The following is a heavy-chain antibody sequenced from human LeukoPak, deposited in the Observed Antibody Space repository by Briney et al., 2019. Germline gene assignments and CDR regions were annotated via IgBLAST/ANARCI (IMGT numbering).Heavy chain of an antibody. CDR3: AIHKWELSLFDI. D-gene: IGHD1-26*01. V-gene: IGHV4-39*01. Sequence: SETLSLTCTVSGGSISSSSYYWGWIRQPPGKGLEWIGSIYYSGSTYYNPSLKSRVTISVDTSKNQFSLKLSSVTAADTAVYYCAIHKWELSLFDIWGQGTMVTVSS. CDR1: GGSISSSSYY. CDR2: IYYSGST. J-gene: IGHJ3*02.